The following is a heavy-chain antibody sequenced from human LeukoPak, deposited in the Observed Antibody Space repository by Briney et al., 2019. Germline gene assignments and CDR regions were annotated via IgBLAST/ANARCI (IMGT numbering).Heavy chain of an antibody. J-gene: IGHJ6*03. D-gene: IGHD2-15*01. Sequence: SGGSLRLSCAASGFTFSSYSMNWVRQAPGKGLEWVSSISSSSSYIYYADSVKGRFTISRDNAKNSLYLQMNSLRAEDTAVYYCARDEYCGGVGCYSNYYYYYMDVWGKGTTVTVSS. CDR1: GFTFSSYS. V-gene: IGHV3-21*01. CDR3: ARDEYCGGVGCYSNYYYYYMDV. CDR2: ISSSSSYI.